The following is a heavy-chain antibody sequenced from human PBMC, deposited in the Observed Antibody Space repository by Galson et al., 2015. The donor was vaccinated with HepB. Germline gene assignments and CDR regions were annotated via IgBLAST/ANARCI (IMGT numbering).Heavy chain of an antibody. CDR3: ARPLVHNGRFNPGVGPFHI. Sequence: ETLSLTCAVSGVSISSSLYCWGWIRQSPKKGLEWIGSIYYGGRTYFSPSLQSRVAMSVDTSKNQLSLTLSSVTAADTAVYYCARPLVHNGRFNPGVGPFHIWGHGTMVTVSA. J-gene: IGHJ3*02. CDR1: GVSISSSLYC. V-gene: IGHV4-39*01. CDR2: IYYGGRT. D-gene: IGHD2-8*01.